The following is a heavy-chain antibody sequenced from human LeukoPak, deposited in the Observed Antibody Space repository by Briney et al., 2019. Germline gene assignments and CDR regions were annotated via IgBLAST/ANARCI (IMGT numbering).Heavy chain of an antibody. J-gene: IGHJ6*03. CDR3: ARDSFSRLAHPNYYYYMDV. V-gene: IGHV3-7*01. D-gene: IGHD1-1*01. Sequence: GGSLRLSCAASGFTFSSYWMSWVRQAPGKGLEWVANIKQDGSEKYYVDPVKGRFTISRDNAKNSLYLQMNSLRAEDTAVYYCARDSFSRLAHPNYYYYMDVWGKGTTVTVSS. CDR1: GFTFSSYW. CDR2: IKQDGSEK.